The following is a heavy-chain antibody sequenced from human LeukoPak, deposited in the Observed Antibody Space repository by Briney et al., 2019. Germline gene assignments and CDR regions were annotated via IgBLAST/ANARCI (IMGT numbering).Heavy chain of an antibody. V-gene: IGHV3-21*01. Sequence: GGSLRLSCAASGFTFSNFEMNWVRQAPGKGLEWVSSISSSSSYIYYADSVKGRFTISRDNAKNSLYLQMNSLRAEDTAVYYCARDLYMIVVATGAFDIWGQGTMVTVSS. CDR3: ARDLYMIVVATGAFDI. CDR1: GFTFSNFE. CDR2: ISSSSSYI. J-gene: IGHJ3*02. D-gene: IGHD3-22*01.